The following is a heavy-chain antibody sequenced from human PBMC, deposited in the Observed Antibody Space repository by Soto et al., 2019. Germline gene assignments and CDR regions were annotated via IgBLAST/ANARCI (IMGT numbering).Heavy chain of an antibody. Sequence: XETLSLTCTVSGCSISSYYWSWIRQPAGKGLEWIGRIYTSGSTNYNPSLKSRVTMSVDTSKNQFSLKLSSVTAADTAVYYCARETYYYDSSGYYYWYFDLWGRGTLVTVSS. J-gene: IGHJ2*01. CDR3: ARETYYYDSSGYYYWYFDL. V-gene: IGHV4-4*07. D-gene: IGHD3-22*01. CDR1: GCSISSYY. CDR2: IYTSGST.